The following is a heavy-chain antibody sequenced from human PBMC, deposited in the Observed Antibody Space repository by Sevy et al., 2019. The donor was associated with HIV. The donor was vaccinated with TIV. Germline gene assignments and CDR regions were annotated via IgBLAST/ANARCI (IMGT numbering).Heavy chain of an antibody. CDR2: ISNSGTSM. Sequence: GGSLRLSCVASGFTFSSYEMNWVRQAPGKGLEWGSYISNSGTSMYYSDSVKGRFTISRDNARNSLYLQMNSLGAEDTAVYYCARDFPPSATTVAHFDCWGQXTLVTVSS. CDR1: GFTFSSYE. J-gene: IGHJ4*02. V-gene: IGHV3-48*03. D-gene: IGHD4-17*01. CDR3: ARDFPPSATTVAHFDC.